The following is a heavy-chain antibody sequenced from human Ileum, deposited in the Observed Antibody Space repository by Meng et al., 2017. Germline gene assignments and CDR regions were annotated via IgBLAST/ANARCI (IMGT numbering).Heavy chain of an antibody. D-gene: IGHD6-6*01. J-gene: IGHJ4*02. Sequence: VQLQESGPRLVGPSETLSLACTVSGGSVSSGSYYWSWIRQPPGKGLEWIGHIYYSGSTNYNPSLKSRVTISVDMSKNQFSLKLNSVTAADTAIYFCARSSTSPASYFFDYWGQGTLVTVSS. CDR2: IYYSGST. CDR1: GGSVSSGSYY. V-gene: IGHV4-61*01. CDR3: ARSSTSPASYFFDY.